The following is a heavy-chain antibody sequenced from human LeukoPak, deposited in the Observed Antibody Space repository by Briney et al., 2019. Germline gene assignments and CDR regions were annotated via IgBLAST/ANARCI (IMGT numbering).Heavy chain of an antibody. CDR1: GYTFTGYY. Sequence: GASVRVSCKASGYTFTGYYMHWVRQAPGQGLEWMGRINPNSGGTNYAQKFQGRVTMTRDTSISTAYMELSRLRSDDTAVYYCARDSDGSGNFDYWGQGTLVTVSS. V-gene: IGHV1-2*06. CDR2: INPNSGGT. CDR3: ARDSDGSGNFDY. D-gene: IGHD3-10*01. J-gene: IGHJ4*02.